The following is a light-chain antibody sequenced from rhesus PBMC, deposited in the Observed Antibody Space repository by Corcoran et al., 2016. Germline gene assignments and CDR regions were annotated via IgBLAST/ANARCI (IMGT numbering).Light chain of an antibody. CDR2: NVT. V-gene: IGKV2S3*01. Sequence: DIVMTQTPLSLPVTPGEPASISCRSSQSLLHSSGKTYLHWYLQKPGQFPRLLIYNVTNRESGVPDRLSVSGSCTDFTLKISRVEPEDFGICYCMQSTKGPWTFGQGTKVEVK. CDR3: MQSTKGPWT. CDR1: QSLLHSSGKTY. J-gene: IGKJ1*01.